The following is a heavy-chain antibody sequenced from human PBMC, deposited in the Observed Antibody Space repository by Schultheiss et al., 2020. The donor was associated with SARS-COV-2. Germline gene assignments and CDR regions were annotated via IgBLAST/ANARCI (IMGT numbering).Heavy chain of an antibody. D-gene: IGHD6-6*01. V-gene: IGHV5-51*01. CDR3: ARSGYSSSSSLDY. CDR2: IYPGDSDT. CDR1: GYSFTSYW. Sequence: GGSLRLSCKGSGYSFTSYWISWVRQMPGKGLEWMGIIYPGDSDTRYSPSFQGQVTISADKSISTAYLQWSSLKASDTAMYYCARSGYSSSSSLDYWGQGTLVTVSS. J-gene: IGHJ4*02.